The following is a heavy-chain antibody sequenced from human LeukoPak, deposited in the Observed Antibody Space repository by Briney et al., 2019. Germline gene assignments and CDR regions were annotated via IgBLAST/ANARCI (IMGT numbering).Heavy chain of an antibody. CDR1: GGYIGSYF. Sequence: SETLSLTCSVSGGYIGSYFWSWIRQPAGKELEYIGRFYTSGSPNYNPSLKSRVTISVDTSKNQFSLKLSSVTAADTAVYYCARHEIGDFWSGYPARYNWFDPWGQGTLVTVSS. V-gene: IGHV4-4*07. CDR2: FYTSGSP. J-gene: IGHJ5*02. D-gene: IGHD3-3*01. CDR3: ARHEIGDFWSGYPARYNWFDP.